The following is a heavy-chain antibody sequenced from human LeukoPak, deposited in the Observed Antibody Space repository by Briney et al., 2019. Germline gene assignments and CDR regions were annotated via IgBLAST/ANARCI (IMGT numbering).Heavy chain of an antibody. Sequence: GGSLRVSCAASGFTFINAWMHWVRQAPGKGLEWVGRVKSKAAGETTDYAAPVKGRFTISRDDTKNTLYLQMNSLKSEDTAMYYCTTDLPGCNTNCYHAFDIWGQGTVVTVSS. V-gene: IGHV3-15*01. CDR3: TTDLPGCNTNCYHAFDI. CDR1: GFTFINAW. CDR2: VKSKAAGETT. J-gene: IGHJ3*02. D-gene: IGHD2-2*01.